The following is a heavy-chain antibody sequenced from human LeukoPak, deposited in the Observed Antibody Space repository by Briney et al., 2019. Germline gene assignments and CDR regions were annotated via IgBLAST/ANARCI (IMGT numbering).Heavy chain of an antibody. CDR3: ARVYYAFTSAGDFDS. V-gene: IGHV1-2*02. Sequence: ASVKVSCKASGGTFSSYAISWVRQAPGQGLEWMGWINPHSGDTNYAQLFQGRVTLTRDTSISTFYMELSRLRSDDTAVYYCARVYYAFTSAGDFDSWGQGTLLTVSS. D-gene: IGHD3-3*01. CDR1: GGTFSSYA. J-gene: IGHJ4*02. CDR2: INPHSGDT.